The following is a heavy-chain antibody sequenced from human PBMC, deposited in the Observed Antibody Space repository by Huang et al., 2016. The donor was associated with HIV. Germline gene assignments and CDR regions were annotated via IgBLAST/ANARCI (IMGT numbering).Heavy chain of an antibody. CDR1: GFTVSTNH. D-gene: IGHD2-8*02. Sequence: EVQLVESGGGLIQPGGSLRLSCAASGFTVSTNHMTWVRQAPGKGLEWVSLIYSGGTTYYADSVKGRFTISRDDSENTLYLHMTSLRAGDTAVYYCAKEGDTGAALGYWGQGTLVTVS. CDR3: AKEGDTGAALGY. J-gene: IGHJ4*02. V-gene: IGHV3-53*01. CDR2: IYSGGTT.